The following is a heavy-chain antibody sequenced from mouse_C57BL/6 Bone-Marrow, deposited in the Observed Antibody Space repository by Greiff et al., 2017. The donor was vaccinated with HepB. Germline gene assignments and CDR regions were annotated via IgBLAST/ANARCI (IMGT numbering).Heavy chain of an antibody. J-gene: IGHJ4*01. Sequence: QVQLQQPGAELVRPGTSVKLSCKASGYTFTSYWMHWVKQRPGQGLEWIGVIDPSDSYTNYNQKFKGKATLTVDTSSSTAYMQLSSRTSEDSAVYDCAEGDGDDKAVNWDYAMDYWGQGTSVTGSS. CDR1: GYTFTSYW. D-gene: IGHD2-13*01. CDR2: IDPSDSYT. CDR3: AEGDGDDKAVNWDYAMDY. V-gene: IGHV1-59*01.